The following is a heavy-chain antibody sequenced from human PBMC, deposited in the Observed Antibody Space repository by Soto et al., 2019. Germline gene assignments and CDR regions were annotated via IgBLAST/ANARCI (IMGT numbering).Heavy chain of an antibody. CDR2: VIPIGGTA. CDR3: ARDLLGFGYTYADV. J-gene: IGHJ6*02. CDR1: GGTFSSYA. D-gene: IGHD3-16*01. Sequence: QVQLVQSGAEVKEPGSSVKVSCKASGGTFSSYAISWVRQAPGQGLEWMGGVIPIGGTANYAQKFQGRVTIIADEATSTAYMELGSMRSADTAVYYCARDLLGFGYTYADVWGQGTTVTVSS. V-gene: IGHV1-69*12.